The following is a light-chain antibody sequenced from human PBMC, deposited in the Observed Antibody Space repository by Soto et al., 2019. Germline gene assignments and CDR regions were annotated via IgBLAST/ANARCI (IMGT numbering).Light chain of an antibody. Sequence: DIQMTQSPSTLSASVGDRVTITCRASQTISSWLAWYQQKPGMAPKLLIYKASTLQSGVPSRFSGSGSGTEFPLTISSLQPDDFASYYCQQYSRCSAFGQGTKVELK. CDR3: QQYSRCSA. CDR1: QTISSW. CDR2: KAS. J-gene: IGKJ1*01. V-gene: IGKV1-5*03.